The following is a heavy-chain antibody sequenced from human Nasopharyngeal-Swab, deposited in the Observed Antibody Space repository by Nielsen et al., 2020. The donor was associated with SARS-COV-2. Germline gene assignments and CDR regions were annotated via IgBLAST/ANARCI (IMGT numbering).Heavy chain of an antibody. D-gene: IGHD2-2*01. CDR3: ARGLSGIVPAPILGLGPYYYYYYMDV. CDR1: GGSFSASY. J-gene: IGHJ6*03. V-gene: IGHV4-34*01. CDR2: INHSGSA. Sequence: SETLSLTCAVYGGSFSASYWGWIRQPPGKGLEWIAVINHSGSANYNPSLKSRVTLSVDTSMNQFSLELSSVTAADTAVYYCARGLSGIVPAPILGLGPYYYYYYMDVWGKGTTVTVSS.